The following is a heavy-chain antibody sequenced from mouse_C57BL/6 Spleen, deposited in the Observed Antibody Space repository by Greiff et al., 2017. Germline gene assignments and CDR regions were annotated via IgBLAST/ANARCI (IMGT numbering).Heavy chain of an antibody. Sequence: EVMLVESEGGLVQPGSSMKLSCTASGFTFSDYYMAWVRQVPEKGLEWVANINYDGSSTSYLDSLKSRFIISRDNAKNILYLQMSSLKSEDTATYYWARVGYDGGRYYAMGYWGQGPSVTVSS. D-gene: IGHD3-1*01. CDR2: INYDGSST. V-gene: IGHV5-16*01. J-gene: IGHJ4*01. CDR3: ARVGYDGGRYYAMGY. CDR1: GFTFSDYY.